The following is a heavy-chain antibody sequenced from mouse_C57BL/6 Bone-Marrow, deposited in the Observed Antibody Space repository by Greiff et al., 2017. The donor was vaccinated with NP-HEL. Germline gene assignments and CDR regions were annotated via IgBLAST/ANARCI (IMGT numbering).Heavy chain of an antibody. J-gene: IGHJ1*03. CDR2: IDPENGDT. V-gene: IGHV14-4*01. D-gene: IGHD1-1*01. CDR3: TTGTTVVAPYWYFDV. Sequence: EVQLQQSGAELVRPGASVKLSCTASGFNIKDDYMHWVKQRPEQGLEWIGWIDPENGDTEYASKFQGKATITADTSSNTAYLQLSSLTSEDTAVYYCTTGTTVVAPYWYFDVWGTGTTVTVSS. CDR1: GFNIKDDY.